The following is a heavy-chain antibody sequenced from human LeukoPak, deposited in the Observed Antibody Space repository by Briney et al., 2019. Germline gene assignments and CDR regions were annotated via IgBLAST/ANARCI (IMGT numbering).Heavy chain of an antibody. J-gene: IGHJ4*02. Sequence: GGSLRLSCAASGFIFSSYSMNWVRQAPGKGLEWVSYISGSGSSIYNADSVKGRFTVSRDNAKNSLYLQMNSLRAEDTAVYFCARSRGGTYPPVFDYWGQGALVTVSS. D-gene: IGHD2-15*01. V-gene: IGHV3-48*04. CDR2: ISGSGSSI. CDR1: GFIFSSYS. CDR3: ARSRGGTYPPVFDY.